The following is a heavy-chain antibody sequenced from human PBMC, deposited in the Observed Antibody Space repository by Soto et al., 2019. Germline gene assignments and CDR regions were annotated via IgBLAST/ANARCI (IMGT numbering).Heavy chain of an antibody. CDR3: AREVRDGYGDYVFTQAPTDAFDI. CDR1: GGSISSGGYY. J-gene: IGHJ3*02. CDR2: IYYSGST. V-gene: IGHV4-31*03. D-gene: IGHD4-17*01. Sequence: NPSETLSLTCTVSGGSISSGGYYWSWIRQHPGKGLEWIGYIYYSGSTYYNPSLKSRVTISVDTSKNQFSLKLSSVTAADKAVYYCAREVRDGYGDYVFTQAPTDAFDIWGQGTMFTVSS.